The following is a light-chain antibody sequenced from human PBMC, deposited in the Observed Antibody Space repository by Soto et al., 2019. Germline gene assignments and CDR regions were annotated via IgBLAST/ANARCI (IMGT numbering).Light chain of an antibody. CDR1: SSDVGSYNL. CDR3: CSYAGSSIPYV. J-gene: IGLJ1*01. V-gene: IGLV2-23*01. CDR2: EGS. Sequence: QSALTQPASVSGSPGQSITISCTGTSSDVGSYNLVSWYQQHPGKAPKLMIYEGSKRPSGVSKRFSGSKSGNTGSLTINGLQAEDEDEYYCCSYAGSSIPYVFGTGTKLTVL.